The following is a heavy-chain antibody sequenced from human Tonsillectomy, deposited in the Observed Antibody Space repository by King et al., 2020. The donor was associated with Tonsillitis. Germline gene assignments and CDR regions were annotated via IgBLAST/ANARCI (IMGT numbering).Heavy chain of an antibody. CDR2: IYYSGST. D-gene: IGHD6-19*01. CDR3: ARHSSGWYRDY. J-gene: IGHJ4*02. V-gene: IGHV4-39*01. Sequence: QLQESGPGLVKPSETLSLTCTVSGGSISSSSYYWGWIRQPPGKGLEWIGSIYYSGSTYYNPSLKSRVTISVDTSKNQFSLKLSSVTAAHTAVYYCARHSSGWYRDYWGQGTLVTVSS. CDR1: GGSISSSSYY.